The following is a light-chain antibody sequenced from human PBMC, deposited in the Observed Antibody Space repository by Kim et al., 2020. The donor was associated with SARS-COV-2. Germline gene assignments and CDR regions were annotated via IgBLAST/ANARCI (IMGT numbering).Light chain of an antibody. J-gene: IGLJ1*01. CDR3: QSYDTGLSGYV. CDR2: GNS. CDR1: SSNIGAGYD. Sequence: QSVLTQPPSVSGAPGQRVTISCTGSSSNIGAGYDVHWYQHLPGTAPKLLISGNSYRPSGVPDRFSGSKSGTSASLAITGLQAEDEADYYCQSYDTGLSGYVFGTGTQLTVL. V-gene: IGLV1-40*01.